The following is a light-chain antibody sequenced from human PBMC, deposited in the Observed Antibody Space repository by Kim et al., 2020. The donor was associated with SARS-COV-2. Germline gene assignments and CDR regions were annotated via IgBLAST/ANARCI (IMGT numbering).Light chain of an antibody. V-gene: IGKV1-16*02. CDR3: QQYHSYPLT. J-gene: IGKJ4*01. Sequence: DIHMTQSPSSLSASVGARVTITCRASQDIKHYLAWFQQKPGKVPKSLIFAASSLRNGVPSKFSGSGSGTDFTLTISSLQPEDFATYYCQQYHSYPLTFGGGTKLEI. CDR2: AAS. CDR1: QDIKHY.